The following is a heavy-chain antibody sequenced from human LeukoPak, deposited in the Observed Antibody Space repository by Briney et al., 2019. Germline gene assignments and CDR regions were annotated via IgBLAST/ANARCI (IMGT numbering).Heavy chain of an antibody. CDR2: ISYDGSNK. CDR1: GFTFSSYG. Sequence: GGSLRLSRAASGFTFSSYGMHWVRQAPGKGLEWVAVISYDGSNKYYADSVKGRFTISRDNSKNTLYLQMNSLRAEDTAVYYCANFDYGGNDPHFDYWGQGTLVTVSS. D-gene: IGHD4-23*01. V-gene: IGHV3-30*18. CDR3: ANFDYGGNDPHFDY. J-gene: IGHJ4*02.